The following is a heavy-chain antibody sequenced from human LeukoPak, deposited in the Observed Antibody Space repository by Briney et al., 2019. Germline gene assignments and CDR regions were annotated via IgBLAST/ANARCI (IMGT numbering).Heavy chain of an antibody. CDR3: ATTTEPEVDY. D-gene: IGHD1-26*01. CDR2: IIPIFGTA. Sequence: ASVKVSCKASGGTFSNYAISWVRQAPGQGLEWMGGIIPIFGTANYAQKFQGRVTITADESTSTAYMELSSLRSEDTAVYYCATTTEPEVDYWGQGTLVTVSS. J-gene: IGHJ4*02. V-gene: IGHV1-69*13. CDR1: GGTFSNYA.